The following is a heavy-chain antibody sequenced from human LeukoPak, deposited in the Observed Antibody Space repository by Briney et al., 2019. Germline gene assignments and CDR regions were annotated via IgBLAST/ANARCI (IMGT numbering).Heavy chain of an antibody. Sequence: PGGSLRLSCAASGFTFSSYSMNWVRQAPGKGLEWVSSISSSSSYIYYADSVKGRFTISRDNAKSSLYLQMNSLRAEDTAVYYCARETYYYDSSGYYSREFDYWGQGTLVTVSS. CDR2: ISSSSSYI. V-gene: IGHV3-21*01. CDR3: ARETYYYDSSGYYSREFDY. J-gene: IGHJ4*02. CDR1: GFTFSSYS. D-gene: IGHD3-22*01.